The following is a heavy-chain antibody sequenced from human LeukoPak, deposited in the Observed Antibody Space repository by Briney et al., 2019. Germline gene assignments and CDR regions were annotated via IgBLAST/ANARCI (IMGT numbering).Heavy chain of an antibody. CDR3: ARGSGSYPSGAFDI. CDR2: ISYSGNNR. V-gene: IGHV3-48*03. D-gene: IGHD1-26*01. CDR1: GFTFSNHE. Sequence: PGGSLRLSCAASGFTFSNHEMHWVRQAPGKGLEWVSYISYSGNNRDYADSVKGRFTISRDNAKNSLNLQMSSLRAEDTAVYYCARGSGSYPSGAFDIWGQGTMVTVSS. J-gene: IGHJ3*02.